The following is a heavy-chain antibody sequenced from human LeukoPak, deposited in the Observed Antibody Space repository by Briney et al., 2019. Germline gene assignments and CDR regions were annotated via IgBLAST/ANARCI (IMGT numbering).Heavy chain of an antibody. CDR3: AELGITMIGGV. D-gene: IGHD3-10*02. V-gene: IGHV3-43D*03. Sequence: KPGGSLRLSCAASGFTFDDYAMHWVRQAPGKGLEWVSLISWDGGSTYYADSVKGRFTISRDNSKNTLYLQMNSLRAEDTAVYYCAELGITMIGGVWGKGTTVTISS. J-gene: IGHJ6*04. CDR2: ISWDGGST. CDR1: GFTFDDYA.